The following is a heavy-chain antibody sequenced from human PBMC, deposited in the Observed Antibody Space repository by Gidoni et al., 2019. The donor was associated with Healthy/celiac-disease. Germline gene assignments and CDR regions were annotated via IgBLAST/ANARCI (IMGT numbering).Heavy chain of an antibody. D-gene: IGHD3-16*02. J-gene: IGHJ4*02. V-gene: IGHV3-21*01. CDR2: ISSSSSYI. Sequence: EVQLVESGGGLVKPGGSLRLYCAASGSTFSSYSMNWVRQAPGKGLEWVSSISSSSSYIYYADSVKGRFTISRDNAKNSLYLQMNSLRAEDTAVYYCAREYDYVWGSYRYLALDYWGQGTLVTVSS. CDR1: GSTFSSYS. CDR3: AREYDYVWGSYRYLALDY.